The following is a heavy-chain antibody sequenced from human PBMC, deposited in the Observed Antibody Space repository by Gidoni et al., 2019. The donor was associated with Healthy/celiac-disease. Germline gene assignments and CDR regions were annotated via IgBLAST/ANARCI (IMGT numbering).Heavy chain of an antibody. CDR1: GFTFSSYA. CDR2: ISGSGGST. D-gene: IGHD6-6*01. CDR3: AKDSIAARPGPDAFDI. V-gene: IGHV3-23*01. Sequence: EVQLLESGGGLVQPGGSLRLSCAASGFTFSSYAMSWVRQAPGKGLEWVSAISGSGGSTYYADSVKGRFTISRDNSKNTLYLQMNSLRAEDTAVYYCAKDSIAARPGPDAFDIWGQGTMVTVFS. J-gene: IGHJ3*02.